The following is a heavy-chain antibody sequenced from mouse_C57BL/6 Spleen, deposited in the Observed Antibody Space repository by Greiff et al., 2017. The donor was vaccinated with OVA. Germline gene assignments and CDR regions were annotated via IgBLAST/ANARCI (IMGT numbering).Heavy chain of an antibody. CDR2: IHPNSGST. V-gene: IGHV1-64*01. CDR1: GYTFTSYW. Sequence: VQLQQPGAELVKPGASVKLSCKASGYTFTSYWMHWVKQRPGQGLEWIGMIHPNSGSTNYNAKFKSKATLTVDKSSSTAYMQLSSLTSEDSAVYYCARKYGSSYDWFAYWGQGTLVTGAA. D-gene: IGHD1-1*01. CDR3: ARKYGSSYDWFAY. J-gene: IGHJ3*01.